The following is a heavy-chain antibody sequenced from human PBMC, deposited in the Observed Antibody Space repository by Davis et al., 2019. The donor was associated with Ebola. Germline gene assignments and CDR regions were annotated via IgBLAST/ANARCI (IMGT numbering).Heavy chain of an antibody. V-gene: IGHV5-51*01. CDR1: GNTFVTSW. D-gene: IGHD3-16*01. J-gene: IGHJ4*02. CDR2: IYPGDSDT. CDR3: ATHGSGFGGSPLFDS. Sequence: GESLKISCKGSGNTFVTSWIAWVRQTPGKGLEWMRIIYPGDSDTVYSPSFQGQVTISADKSIYTAYLQWTSLKTSDTAMYYCATHGSGFGGSPLFDSWGQGTLVTVSS.